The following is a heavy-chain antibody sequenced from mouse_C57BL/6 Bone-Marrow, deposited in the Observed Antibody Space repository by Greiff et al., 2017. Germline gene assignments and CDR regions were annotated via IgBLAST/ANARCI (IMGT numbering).Heavy chain of an antibody. D-gene: IGHD1-1*01. Sequence: QVQLQQSGPELVKPGASVKISCKASGYAFSSSWMNWVKQRPGKGLEWIGRIYPGDGDTNYNGKFKGKATLTADKSSSTAYMQLSSLTSEDSAVYFCARWATVVAEGDAMDYWGQGTSLTVSS. CDR2: IYPGDGDT. CDR3: ARWATVVAEGDAMDY. J-gene: IGHJ4*01. V-gene: IGHV1-82*01. CDR1: GYAFSSSW.